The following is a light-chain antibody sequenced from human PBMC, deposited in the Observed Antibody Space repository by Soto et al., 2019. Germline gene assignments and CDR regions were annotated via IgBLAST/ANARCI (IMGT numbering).Light chain of an antibody. CDR1: QSVSSSY. CDR2: GAS. Sequence: EIVLTQSPGTLSLSPGERATLSCRASQSVSSSYLAWYQQKPGQAPRLLIYGASSRATGIPDRFIGSGSETDFSLTISRLEPEDFAVYYCQQYGSSPKTFGGAIKVEIK. V-gene: IGKV3-20*01. J-gene: IGKJ4*01. CDR3: QQYGSSPKT.